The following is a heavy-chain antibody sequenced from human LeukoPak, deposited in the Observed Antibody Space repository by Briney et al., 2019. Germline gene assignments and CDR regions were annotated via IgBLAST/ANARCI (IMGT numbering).Heavy chain of an antibody. J-gene: IGHJ4*02. Sequence: PSETLSLTCAVYGGSFSGYYWSWIRQPPGKGLEWIGEINHSGSTNYNPSLKSRVTISVDTSKNQFSLKLSSVTAADTAVYYCARDRYDFWSGRKVFDYWGQGTLVTVSS. CDR3: ARDRYDFWSGRKVFDY. V-gene: IGHV4-34*01. CDR2: INHSGST. CDR1: GGSFSGYY. D-gene: IGHD3-3*01.